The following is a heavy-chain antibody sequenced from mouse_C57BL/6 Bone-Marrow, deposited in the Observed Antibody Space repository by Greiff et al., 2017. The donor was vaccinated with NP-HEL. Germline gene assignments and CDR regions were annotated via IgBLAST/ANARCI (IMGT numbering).Heavy chain of an antibody. CDR2: ISYDGSN. Sequence: ESGPGLVKPSQSLSLTCSVTGYSITSGYYWNWIRQFPGNKLEWMGYISYDGSNNYNPSLKNRISITRDTSKNQFFLKLNSVTTEDTATYYCASLYGNYDAYWGQGTLVTVSA. J-gene: IGHJ3*01. CDR1: GYSITSGYY. D-gene: IGHD2-10*02. V-gene: IGHV3-6*02. CDR3: ASLYGNYDAY.